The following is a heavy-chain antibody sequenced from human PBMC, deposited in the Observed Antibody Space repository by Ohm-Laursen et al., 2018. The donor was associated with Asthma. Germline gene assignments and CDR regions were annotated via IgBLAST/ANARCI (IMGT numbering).Heavy chain of an antibody. Sequence: LSLTCAASGFTFSNAWMSWVRQAPGKGLEWVAVISYDGSNKYYADSVKGRFTISRDNSKNTLYLQMNSLRAEDTAVYYCGKIASPPGLDYWGQGTLVTVSS. CDR3: GKIASPPGLDY. CDR1: GFTFSNAW. CDR2: ISYDGSNK. D-gene: IGHD3-10*01. V-gene: IGHV3-30*18. J-gene: IGHJ4*02.